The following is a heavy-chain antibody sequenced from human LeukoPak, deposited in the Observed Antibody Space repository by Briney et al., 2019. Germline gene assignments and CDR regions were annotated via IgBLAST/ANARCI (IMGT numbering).Heavy chain of an antibody. CDR2: ISVRAATI. D-gene: IGHD5-24*01. CDR3: ARDYKYAFDN. J-gene: IGHJ4*02. CDR1: GFDLGHYE. Sequence: GGSLRLSCAASGFDLGHYEVNWVRQAPGKGLEWIAHISVRAATIYYGDSVEGRFTISRDDAKNSLFLQMNSLRVEDTAVYYCARDYKYAFDNWGQGTLVTVSS. V-gene: IGHV3-48*03.